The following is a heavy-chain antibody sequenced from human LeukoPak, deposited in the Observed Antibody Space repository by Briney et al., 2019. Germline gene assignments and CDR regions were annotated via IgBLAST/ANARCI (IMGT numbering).Heavy chain of an antibody. CDR1: GFNFRSYS. CDR3: ARGVVIVPAAHTDYYHYGMDV. V-gene: IGHV3-21*01. CDR2: ISMSTSYI. J-gene: IGHJ6*02. Sequence: PGGSLRLSCAASGFNFRSYSMNWVRQTPGKGLEWVSSISMSTSYIYYADSVKGRFIISRANAQNSLYLQMNSLRAEDTAIYYCARGVVIVPAAHTDYYHYGMDVWGQGTTVTVSS. D-gene: IGHD2-2*01.